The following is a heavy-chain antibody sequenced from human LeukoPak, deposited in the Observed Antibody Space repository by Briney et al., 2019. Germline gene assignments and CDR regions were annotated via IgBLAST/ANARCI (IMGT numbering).Heavy chain of an antibody. D-gene: IGHD3/OR15-3a*01. CDR1: GFTFSSYG. CDR3: AKVWTAYSDDYFDY. J-gene: IGHJ4*02. Sequence: GGSLRLSCAASGFTFSSYGMSWVRQAPGKGLEGVSSISGSGGSTNHADSVKGRFTISRDNSKNTLYLQMNSLRAEDTAVYYCAKVWTAYSDDYFDYWGQGTLVTVSS. CDR2: ISGSGGST. V-gene: IGHV3-23*01.